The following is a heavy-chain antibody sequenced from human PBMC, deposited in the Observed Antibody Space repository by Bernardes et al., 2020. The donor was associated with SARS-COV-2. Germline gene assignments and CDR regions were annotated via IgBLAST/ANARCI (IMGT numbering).Heavy chain of an antibody. J-gene: IGHJ4*02. Sequence: SETLSLTCKVSGGSISSYYWSWIRQPPGKGLEWIGNVYYTGSTNHNPSLKSRVSISVDTSKNQFSLNLSSVTAADTAVYYCARIGYYYESSGYYLFEYWGQGTLVTVSS. V-gene: IGHV4-59*01. D-gene: IGHD3-22*01. CDR3: ARIGYYYESSGYYLFEY. CDR2: VYYTGST. CDR1: GGSISSYY.